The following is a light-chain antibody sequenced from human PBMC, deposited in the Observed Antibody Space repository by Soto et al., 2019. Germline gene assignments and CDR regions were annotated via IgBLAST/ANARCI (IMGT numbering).Light chain of an antibody. CDR3: PVRTNSPIA. V-gene: IGKV3-11*01. CDR2: DAS. J-gene: IGKJ5*01. CDR1: QSVRSY. Sequence: EFVLTQAPATPSLSPGERATLSCRASQSVRSYLAWYRQTPGQAPRLLIYDASNRATGIPARFIGTGAGTACTRPINNLEPEDVSVASCPVRTNSPIAFRRGTRLETK.